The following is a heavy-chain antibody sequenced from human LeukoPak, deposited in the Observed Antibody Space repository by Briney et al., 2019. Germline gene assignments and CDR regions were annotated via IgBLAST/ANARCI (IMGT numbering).Heavy chain of an antibody. D-gene: IGHD3/OR15-3a*01. V-gene: IGHV1-2*02. CDR3: ARVSMDWGSEKDY. CDR2: INPNSGGT. Sequence: ASVKVSCKASGYTFTGYYMHWVRQAPGQGLEWMGWINPNSGGTNYAQKFQGRVTMTRDTSISTAYMELSRLRSDDTAVYYCARVSMDWGSEKDYWGQGTLVTVSS. J-gene: IGHJ4*02. CDR1: GYTFTGYY.